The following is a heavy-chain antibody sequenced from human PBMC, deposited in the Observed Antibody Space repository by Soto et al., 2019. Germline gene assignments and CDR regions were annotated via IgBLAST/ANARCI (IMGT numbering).Heavy chain of an antibody. CDR3: AGAYQLPSYYYYYYMDV. D-gene: IGHD2-2*01. Sequence: SETLSLTCTVSGGSISSYYWSWILQPPGKGLEWIGYIYYSGSTNYNPSLKSRVTISVDTSKNQFSLKLSSVTAADTAVYYCAGAYQLPSYYYYYYMDVWGKGTTVTVSS. V-gene: IGHV4-59*08. CDR1: GGSISSYY. CDR2: IYYSGST. J-gene: IGHJ6*03.